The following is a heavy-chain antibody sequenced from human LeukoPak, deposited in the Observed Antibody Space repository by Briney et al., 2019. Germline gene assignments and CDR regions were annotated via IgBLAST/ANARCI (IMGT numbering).Heavy chain of an antibody. V-gene: IGHV3-7*03. CDR2: INQGGSDS. Sequence: PAGTLRLSCAASGFTFGNYWLIWVRQPPGEGLEWVANINQGGSDSRYVDPVKGRFTISRDNAENSLFLQMTGLSAEDTAVFYGARGQYTEGLSYWGQGTLVTVSS. D-gene: IGHD2-2*02. CDR3: ARGQYTEGLSY. CDR1: GFTFGNYW. J-gene: IGHJ4*02.